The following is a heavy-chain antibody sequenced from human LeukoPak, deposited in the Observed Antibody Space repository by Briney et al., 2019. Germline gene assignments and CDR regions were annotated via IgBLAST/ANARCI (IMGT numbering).Heavy chain of an antibody. CDR1: GFTFSDYY. CDR3: AKRGGTYDGFDY. V-gene: IGHV3-23*01. J-gene: IGHJ4*02. Sequence: GGSLRLSCAASGFTFSDYYMSWIRQAPGKGLEWVSTISGSGGSTYYAVSVKGRFTISRDNSKNTLYLQMNSLRAEDTALYYCAKRGGTYDGFDYWGQGTLVTVSS. CDR2: ISGSGGST. D-gene: IGHD1-26*01.